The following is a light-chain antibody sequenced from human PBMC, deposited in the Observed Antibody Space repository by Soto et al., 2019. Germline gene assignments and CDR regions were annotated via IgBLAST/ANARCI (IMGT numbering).Light chain of an antibody. CDR2: VAS. J-gene: IGKJ2*01. Sequence: IQMTQSPSSLSASVGDRVTITCRASQSISSNLNWYQQKPGTAPKLLIYVASSLQSGVPSRFTGSGSGTDFTLTISSLQPEDFAVYYCQQSDSTPYTFGQGTKLEIK. V-gene: IGKV1-39*01. CDR3: QQSDSTPYT. CDR1: QSISSN.